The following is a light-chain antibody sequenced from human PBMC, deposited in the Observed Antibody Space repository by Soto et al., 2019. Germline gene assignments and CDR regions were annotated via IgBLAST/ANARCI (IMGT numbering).Light chain of an antibody. Sequence: QSALTQPASVSGSPGQSIAISCTGTRSDVGAYNYVSWFQQHPGEAPKLMIYDVGSRPSGVSNRFSGSKSGNTASLTISGLQAEDEADYYCSSYTTSTTYVFGTGTKLTVL. J-gene: IGLJ1*01. CDR1: RSDVGAYNY. V-gene: IGLV2-14*03. CDR3: SSYTTSTTYV. CDR2: DVG.